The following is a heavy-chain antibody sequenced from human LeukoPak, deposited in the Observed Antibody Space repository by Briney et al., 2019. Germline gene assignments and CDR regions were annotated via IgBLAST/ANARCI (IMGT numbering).Heavy chain of an antibody. Sequence: PGGSLRLSCAASGFTFSSFDMNWVRQAPGKGLEWVSYISSSDNTVYYADSVKGRFTISRDNSKNSLYLQMNSLRTDDTALYYCAKDTLNSYYGMDVWGQGTTVTVSS. J-gene: IGHJ6*02. CDR3: AKDTLNSYYGMDV. CDR2: ISSSDNTV. CDR1: GFTFSSFD. V-gene: IGHV3-48*03.